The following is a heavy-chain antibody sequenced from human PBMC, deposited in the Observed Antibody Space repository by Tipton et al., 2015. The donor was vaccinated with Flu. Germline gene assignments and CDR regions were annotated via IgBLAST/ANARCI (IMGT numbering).Heavy chain of an antibody. CDR3: TQDALWQQPPWY. D-gene: IGHD6-13*01. CDR2: IKEDGSVK. Sequence: SLRLSCEVSGFTFSNFWMSWVHQAPGKGLEWVANIKEDGSVKKYVDSVEGRFTISRDNAKNSLYPQMNSLRAEDTALYYCTQDALWQQPPWYWGQGTLVTVAS. V-gene: IGHV3-7*01. J-gene: IGHJ4*02. CDR1: GFTFSNFW.